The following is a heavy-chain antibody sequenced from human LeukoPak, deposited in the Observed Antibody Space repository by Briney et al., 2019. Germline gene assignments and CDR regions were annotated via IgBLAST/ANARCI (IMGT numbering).Heavy chain of an antibody. D-gene: IGHD6-19*01. J-gene: IGHJ4*02. V-gene: IGHV3-7*05. Sequence: GGSLRLSCAASGITFGSYWMTWVRQAPGKGLECVANIKPDGSEKHYVDSVEGRFTISRDNAKNSLFLEMNSLRAENTAVYYCARGRMAVAGSYEYWGQGTLVTVSS. CDR1: GITFGSYW. CDR2: IKPDGSEK. CDR3: ARGRMAVAGSYEY.